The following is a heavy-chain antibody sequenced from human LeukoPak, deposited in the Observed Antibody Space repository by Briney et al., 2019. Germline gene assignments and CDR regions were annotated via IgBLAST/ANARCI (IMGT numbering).Heavy chain of an antibody. CDR3: AKISGVGSGSYYWFDP. Sequence: PGGSLRLSCAASGFTFSTYAMSWVRQAPGKGLEWVSAISSSGGSTYYADSVKGRFTISRDNSKNTLYLQMNSLRAEDTAVYYCAKISGVGSGSYYWFDPWGQGTLVTVSS. CDR2: ISSSGGST. D-gene: IGHD3-10*01. V-gene: IGHV3-23*01. J-gene: IGHJ5*02. CDR1: GFTFSTYA.